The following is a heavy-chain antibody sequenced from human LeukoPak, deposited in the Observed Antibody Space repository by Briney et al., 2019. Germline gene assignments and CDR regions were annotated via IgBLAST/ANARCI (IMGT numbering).Heavy chain of an antibody. CDR2: INTDGTVT. CDR3: ATKQWLAPPPDS. CDR1: GFTFSKYW. Sequence: PGGSLRLSCSASGFTFSKYWMLWVRQAPGKGLEIDSRINTDGTVTTYADSVKGRFTVSRDNADNTMFLQMNSVRDEDTAVYYCATKQWLAPPPDSWGQGTPVPLSS. D-gene: IGHD6-19*01. J-gene: IGHJ4*02. V-gene: IGHV3-74*01.